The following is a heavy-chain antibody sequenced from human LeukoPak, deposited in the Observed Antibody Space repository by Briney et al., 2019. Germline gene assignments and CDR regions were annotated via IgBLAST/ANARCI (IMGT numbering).Heavy chain of an antibody. CDR3: ARDSDHLAFDL. CDR1: GFTFSSYG. V-gene: IGHV3-33*01. CDR2: IWYDGSNK. J-gene: IGHJ2*01. Sequence: GGSLRLSCAASGFTFSSYGMHWVRQAPGKGPEWVAVIWYDGSNKYYADSVKGRFTISRDNSKNTLYLQMNSLRAEDTAVYYCARDSDHLAFDLWGRGTLVTVSS. D-gene: IGHD1-14*01.